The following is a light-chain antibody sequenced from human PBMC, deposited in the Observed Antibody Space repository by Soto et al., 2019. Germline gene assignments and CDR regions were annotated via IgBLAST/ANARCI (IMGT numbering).Light chain of an antibody. CDR1: SSDVGSYNR. V-gene: IGLV2-18*02. CDR3: SSYTSSSTYV. J-gene: IGLJ1*01. Sequence: QSALTQPPSVSGSPGQSVTISCTGTSSDVGSYNRVSWYQQPPGTAPKLMIYEVSNRPSGAPDRFSGSKSGSTASLTISGLQAEDEADYYCSSYTSSSTYVFGTGTKVTVL. CDR2: EVS.